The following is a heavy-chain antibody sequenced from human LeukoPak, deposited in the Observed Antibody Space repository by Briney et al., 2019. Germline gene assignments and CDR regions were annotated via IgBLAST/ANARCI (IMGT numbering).Heavy chain of an antibody. CDR2: ISGSGGST. J-gene: IGHJ4*02. V-gene: IGHV3-23*01. D-gene: IGHD2-8*02. Sequence: GGTLRLSCAASGFTFSSYGMSWVRQAPGKGLEWVSAISGSGGSTYYADSVKGRFTISRDNSKNTLYLQMNSLRAEDTAVYYCARLVRFSDFNDYWGQGTLVTVSS. CDR3: ARLVRFSDFNDY. CDR1: GFTFSSYG.